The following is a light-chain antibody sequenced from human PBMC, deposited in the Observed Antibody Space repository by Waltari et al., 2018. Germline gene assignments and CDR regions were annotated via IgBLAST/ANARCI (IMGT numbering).Light chain of an antibody. CDR3: QQYGSSPPWT. Sequence: EIVLTQSPGTLSLSPGERATLSCRASQSVSSSYLAWYQQKPVQAPRLLMYGASSRATGIPDRFRGSGSGTDFTLTISRLEPEDFAVYYCQQYGSSPPWTFGQGTKVEIK. J-gene: IGKJ1*01. V-gene: IGKV3-20*01. CDR1: QSVSSSY. CDR2: GAS.